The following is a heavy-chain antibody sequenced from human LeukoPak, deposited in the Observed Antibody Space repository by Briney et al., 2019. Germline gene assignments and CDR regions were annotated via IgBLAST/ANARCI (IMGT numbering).Heavy chain of an antibody. V-gene: IGHV4-4*07. Sequence: SETLSLTCTVSGGSISSYYWSWIRQPAGKGLEWIGRIYTSGSTNYNPSLKSRVTMSVDTSKNQFSLKLSSVTAADTAVYYCARDPDYYGSGPLSWFDPWGQGTLVTVSS. CDR2: IYTSGST. CDR3: ARDPDYYGSGPLSWFDP. J-gene: IGHJ5*02. D-gene: IGHD3-10*01. CDR1: GGSISSYY.